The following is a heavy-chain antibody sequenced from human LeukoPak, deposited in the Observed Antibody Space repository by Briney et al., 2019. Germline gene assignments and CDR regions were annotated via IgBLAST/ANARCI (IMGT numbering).Heavy chain of an antibody. CDR2: ITSAGGYT. D-gene: IGHD2-2*01. CDR1: GFTFSDYS. Sequence: PGRSLRLSCGASGFTFSDYSMNWVRQAPGKGLAWVASITSAGGYTYYADFVKGRFTISRDNAQNSLFLQMNSLRAEDTAVYFCATSGGFVLPNAITGNWYMDVWGRGTSVTVSS. J-gene: IGHJ6*03. V-gene: IGHV3-21*01. CDR3: ATSGGFVLPNAITGNWYMDV.